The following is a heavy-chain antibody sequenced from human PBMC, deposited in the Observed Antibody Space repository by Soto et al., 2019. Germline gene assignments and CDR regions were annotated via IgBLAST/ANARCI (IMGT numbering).Heavy chain of an antibody. D-gene: IGHD3-16*02. CDR2: IYYSGST. J-gene: IGHJ4*02. CDR1: GGSISSYY. CDR3: ARLAGLAYDYIWGSYRYEARFFDY. V-gene: IGHV4-59*01. Sequence: PSETLSLTCTVSGGSISSYYWSWIRQPPGKGLEWIGYIYYSGSTNYNPSLKSRVTISVDTSKNQFSLKLSSVTAADTAVYYCARLAGLAYDYIWGSYRYEARFFDYWGQGTLVTVSS.